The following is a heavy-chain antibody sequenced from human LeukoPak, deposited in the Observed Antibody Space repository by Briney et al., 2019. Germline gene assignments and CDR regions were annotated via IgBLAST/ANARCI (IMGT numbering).Heavy chain of an antibody. CDR2: INPNSGGT. V-gene: IGHV1-2*02. J-gene: IGHJ4*02. D-gene: IGHD5-24*01. Sequence: ASVKVSCKASGYTFTGYYMHWVRQAPGQGLEWMGWINPNSGGTNYAQKFQGRVTMTRDTSISTAYMELSRLRSDDTAVYYCARQGEYVEMATISPSDYWGQGTLVTVSS. CDR1: GYTFTGYY. CDR3: ARQGEYVEMATISPSDY.